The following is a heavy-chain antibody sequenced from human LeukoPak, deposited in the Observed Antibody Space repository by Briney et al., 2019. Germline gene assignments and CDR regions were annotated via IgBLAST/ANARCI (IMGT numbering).Heavy chain of an antibody. CDR3: AKDLSVGGNSRDYYYYGMDV. J-gene: IGHJ6*02. CDR1: GFTFSGYT. CDR2: ISYDGSSK. V-gene: IGHV3-30-3*01. Sequence: GGSLRLSCAGSGFTFSGYTIHWVRQAPGKGLEWVAVISYDGSSKYYADSVKGRFTISRDNSKNTLYLQMNSLRAEDTAVYYCAKDLSVGGNSRDYYYYGMDVWGQGTTVTVSS. D-gene: IGHD4-23*01.